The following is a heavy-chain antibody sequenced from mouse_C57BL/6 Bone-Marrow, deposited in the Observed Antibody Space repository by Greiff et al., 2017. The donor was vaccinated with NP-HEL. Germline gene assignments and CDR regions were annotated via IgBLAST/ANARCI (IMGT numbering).Heavy chain of an antibody. CDR1: GYTFTDYE. Sequence: QVQLQQSGAELVRPGASVTLSCKASGYTFTDYEMHWVKQTPVHGLEWIGAIDPETGGTAYNQKFKGKAILTADKSSSTAYMELRSLTSEDSAVYYYTRSLYSNYGYWGQGTTLTVSS. J-gene: IGHJ2*01. D-gene: IGHD2-5*01. CDR3: TRSLYSNYGY. V-gene: IGHV1-15*01. CDR2: IDPETGGT.